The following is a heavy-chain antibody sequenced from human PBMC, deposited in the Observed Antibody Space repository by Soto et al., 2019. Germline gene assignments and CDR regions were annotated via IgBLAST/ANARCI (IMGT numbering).Heavy chain of an antibody. CDR1: GGSFSGYY. J-gene: IGHJ4*02. CDR2: INHSGST. CDR3: ARAAAYYDYIWGSYRTKAKGEFDY. D-gene: IGHD3-16*02. Sequence: QVQLQQWGAGLLKPSETLSLTCAVYGGSFSGYYWSWIRQPPGKGLEWIGEINHSGSTNYNPSLKSRVTISVDTSKNQFSLKLSSVTAADPAVYYCARAAAYYDYIWGSYRTKAKGEFDYWGQGTLVTVSS. V-gene: IGHV4-34*01.